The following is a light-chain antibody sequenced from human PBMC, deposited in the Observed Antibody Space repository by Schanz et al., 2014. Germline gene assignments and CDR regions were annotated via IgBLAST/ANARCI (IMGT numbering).Light chain of an antibody. CDR2: DAS. V-gene: IGKV3-11*01. CDR3: QQRSSWPLT. CDR1: RAFSSSY. Sequence: ENVLTQSPGTLSLSPGDRATLSCRASRAFSSSYLAWYQQKPGQAPRLLICDASNRATGIPARFSGSGSGTDFTLTISSLEPEDFAVYYCQQRSSWPLTFGGGTKVEIK. J-gene: IGKJ4*01.